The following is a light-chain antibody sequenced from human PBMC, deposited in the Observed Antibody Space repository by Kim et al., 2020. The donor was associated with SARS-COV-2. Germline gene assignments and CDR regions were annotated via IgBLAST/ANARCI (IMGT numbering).Light chain of an antibody. V-gene: IGKV1-39*01. Sequence: DIQMTQSPSSLYTSVGDRVTITCRASQSISSDLNWYQQRPGRAPKLLIYTASTLQSGVPPRFSGSGSGTDFTLTISSLQPEDFATYYCQQSYSAPFTFGQGTRLEIK. CDR2: TAS. J-gene: IGKJ5*01. CDR1: QSISSD. CDR3: QQSYSAPFT.